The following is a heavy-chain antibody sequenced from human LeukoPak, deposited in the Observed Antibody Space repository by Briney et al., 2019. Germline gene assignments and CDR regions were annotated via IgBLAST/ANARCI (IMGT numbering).Heavy chain of an antibody. CDR1: GFPFTNAW. CDR3: TPDLMDV. J-gene: IGHJ6*03. V-gene: IGHV3-15*01. Sequence: GGSLRLSCVVSGFPFTNAWMSWVRQAPGKGLEWVGRIKSKTDGGTADYAAPVRGRFTMWRDDARSALYLQMNCLQTEDTAVYYCTPDLMDVWGKGTTVTVSS. CDR2: IKSKTDGGTA.